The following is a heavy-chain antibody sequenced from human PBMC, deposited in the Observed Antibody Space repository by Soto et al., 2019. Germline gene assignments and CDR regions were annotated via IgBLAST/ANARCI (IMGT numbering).Heavy chain of an antibody. CDR3: AKDWDIVVVTAIPYGMDV. Sequence: QVQLVESGGGVVQPGRSLRLSCAASGFTFSSYGMHWVRQAPGKGLEWVAVISYDGSNKYYADSVKGRFTISRDNSKNTLYLQMNSLRAEDTAVYYCAKDWDIVVVTAIPYGMDVWGQGTTVTVSS. J-gene: IGHJ6*02. D-gene: IGHD2-21*02. CDR2: ISYDGSNK. CDR1: GFTFSSYG. V-gene: IGHV3-30*18.